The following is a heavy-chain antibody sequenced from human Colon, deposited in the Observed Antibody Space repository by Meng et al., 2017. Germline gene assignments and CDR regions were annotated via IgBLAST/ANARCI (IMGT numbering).Heavy chain of an antibody. V-gene: IGHV3-74*01. Sequence: VERGGFGGGAVPPGGSRGPSCLAFGFAISGYWMQWVRQAPGKGLGWVSRIKYDGSTTAYADSVKGRFTISRDIAKNTLYLQMNSLRVEDTAVYHCAKSDWLDPWGQGTLVTVSS. J-gene: IGHJ5*02. CDR2: IKYDGSTT. CDR3: AKSDWLDP. CDR1: GFAISGYW.